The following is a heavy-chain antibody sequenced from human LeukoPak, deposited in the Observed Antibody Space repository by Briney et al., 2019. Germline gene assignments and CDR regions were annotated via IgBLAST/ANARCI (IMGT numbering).Heavy chain of an antibody. Sequence: ASVKVSCKASGYTFTGYYMHWVRQAPGQGLEWMGRINPNSGGTNYAQKFQGRVTMTRDTSISTAYMELSRLRSDDTAVYYCARAQTYYYDSSGYCYSDYWGQGTLVTVSS. CDR2: INPNSGGT. CDR3: ARAQTYYYDSSGYCYSDY. J-gene: IGHJ4*02. D-gene: IGHD3-22*01. CDR1: GYTFTGYY. V-gene: IGHV1-2*06.